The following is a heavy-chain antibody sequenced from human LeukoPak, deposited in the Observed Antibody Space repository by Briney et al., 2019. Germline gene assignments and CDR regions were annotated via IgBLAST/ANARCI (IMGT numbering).Heavy chain of an antibody. J-gene: IGHJ6*02. D-gene: IGHD6-13*01. CDR3: ARDLGSSSWTDYYYGMDA. CDR2: ISAYNGNT. CDR1: GYTFTSYG. V-gene: IGHV1-18*01. Sequence: ASVKVSCKASGYTFTSYGISWVRQAPGQGLERMGWISAYNGNTNYAQKLQGRVTMTTDTSTSTAYMELRSLRSDDTAVYYCARDLGSSSWTDYYYGMDAWGQGTTVTVSS.